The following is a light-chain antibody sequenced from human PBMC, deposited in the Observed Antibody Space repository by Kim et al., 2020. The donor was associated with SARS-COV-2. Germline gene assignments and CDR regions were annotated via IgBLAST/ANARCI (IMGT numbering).Light chain of an antibody. CDR3: QQYNNWFPYT. Sequence: RERASLPGRARQSIGTNLAWYHPKPGQAPRLLIYGASTRATGVPARISGSASGSDFTLTISSLQSGDFGTYYCQQYNNWFPYTFGQGTKLEI. CDR1: QSIGTN. V-gene: IGKV3-15*01. CDR2: GAS. J-gene: IGKJ2*01.